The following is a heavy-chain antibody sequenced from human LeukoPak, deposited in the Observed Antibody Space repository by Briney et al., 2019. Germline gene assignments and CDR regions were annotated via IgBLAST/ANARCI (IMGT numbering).Heavy chain of an antibody. CDR2: ISYDGSNK. J-gene: IGHJ3*02. V-gene: IGHV3-30-3*01. CDR3: ARDLSTDYVWGSYFGTSDAFDI. CDR1: GFTFSSYA. D-gene: IGHD3-16*01. Sequence: QPGGSLRLSCAASGFTFSSYAMHWVRQAPGKGLEWVAVISYDGSNKYYADSVKGRFTISRDNAKNTLYLQMNSLRAEDTAVYYCARDLSTDYVWGSYFGTSDAFDIWGQGTMVTVSS.